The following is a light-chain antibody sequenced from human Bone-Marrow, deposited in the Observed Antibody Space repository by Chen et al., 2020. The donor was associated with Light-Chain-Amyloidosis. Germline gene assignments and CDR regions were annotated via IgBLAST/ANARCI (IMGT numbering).Light chain of an antibody. CDR3: MQTLQSPFT. J-gene: IGKJ3*01. V-gene: IGKV2-28*01. CDR2: LGS. Sequence: DIVMTQSPISLPVNPGEPASLACRSSQSLLHNDYRFHYGEWYLQKPGQSPQLLIYLGSNRASGVTDRISGSGSWTDFTLKISRVEAEDVGVYYCMQTLQSPFTFGPGTKVHIK. CDR1: QSLLHNDYRFHY.